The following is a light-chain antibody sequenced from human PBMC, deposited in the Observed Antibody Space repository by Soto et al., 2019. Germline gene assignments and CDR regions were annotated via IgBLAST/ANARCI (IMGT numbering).Light chain of an antibody. J-gene: IGLJ3*02. CDR2: INSDGSH. CDR1: SEHSHYA. Sequence: QPVLTQSPSASASLGASVRLTCSLSSEHSHYAIAWHQQQPEKGPRYLMKINSDGSHNKGDGVPDRFSGSSSGAERYLTSASLQSEDEADYYWQTWGTGIRVFGGGTKLTVL. CDR3: QTWGTGIRV. V-gene: IGLV4-69*01.